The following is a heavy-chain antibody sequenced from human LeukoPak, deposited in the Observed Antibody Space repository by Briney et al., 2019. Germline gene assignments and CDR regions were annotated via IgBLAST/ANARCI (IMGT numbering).Heavy chain of an antibody. V-gene: IGHV3-21*01. CDR3: ARGFSSSRPHYFDY. D-gene: IGHD6-13*01. J-gene: IGHJ4*02. CDR1: GFTFSSYS. Sequence: GGSLRLSCAASGFTFSSYSMNWVRQAPGKGLEWVSSISSSSSYIYYADSVKGRFTISRDNAKNPLYLQMNSLRAEETAVYYCARGFSSSRPHYFDYWGQGTLVTVSS. CDR2: ISSSSSYI.